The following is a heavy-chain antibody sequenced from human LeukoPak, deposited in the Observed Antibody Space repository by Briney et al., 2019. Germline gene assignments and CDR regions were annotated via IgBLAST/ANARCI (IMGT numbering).Heavy chain of an antibody. D-gene: IGHD6-13*01. Sequence: TGGSLRLSCAASGFTFGDYSMHWVRQGPGKGLEWVSLISWDGGSTYYADSVKGRFTISKDNSKNSLYPQMNSLRTDDTALYYCAKDISTRGIAVADYWGQGTLVTVSS. V-gene: IGHV3-43*01. CDR1: GFTFGDYS. J-gene: IGHJ4*02. CDR2: ISWDGGST. CDR3: AKDISTRGIAVADY.